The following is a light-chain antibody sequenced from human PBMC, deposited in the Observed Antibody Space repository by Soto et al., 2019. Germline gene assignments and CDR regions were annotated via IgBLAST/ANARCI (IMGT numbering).Light chain of an antibody. Sequence: AIRMTQSPPTFSASTGDRVTIASRKNEDISSYLAWYQQKPGKAPKLLIEAASILQSGVPSRFSGSGSGTDFTLTISCLLSEDFATYYCQQYYSYPHTFGQGTKVEIK. J-gene: IGKJ1*01. CDR3: QQYYSYPHT. CDR1: EDISSY. CDR2: AAS. V-gene: IGKV1-8*01.